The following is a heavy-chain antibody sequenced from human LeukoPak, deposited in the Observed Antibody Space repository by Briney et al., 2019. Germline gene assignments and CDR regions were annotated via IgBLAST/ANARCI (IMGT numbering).Heavy chain of an antibody. Sequence: GGSLTLSCAASGHSLSRHWMSWVRQPPGEGLGWVANIRDDVRVKYYVGSVEGRFTISGDNANNSLYLQMNSLGAEDTAVYYCARDREVVVYWGQGTLVTVSS. J-gene: IGHJ4*02. D-gene: IGHD2-8*02. CDR3: ARDREVVVY. V-gene: IGHV3-7*03. CDR2: IRDDVRVK. CDR1: GHSLSRHW.